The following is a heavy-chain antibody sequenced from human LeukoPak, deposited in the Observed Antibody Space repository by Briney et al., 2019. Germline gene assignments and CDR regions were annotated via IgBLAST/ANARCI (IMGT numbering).Heavy chain of an antibody. V-gene: IGHV1-2*06. D-gene: IGHD1-26*01. CDR2: INPNSGDT. Sequence: ASVKVSCKASGYTFTGYYMHWVRQAPGQGLEWMGRINPNSGDTNYAQQFQGRVTMTRDTSISTAYMELNRLGSDDTAVYYCARGAYSGSYYGSHWGQGTLLTASS. CDR3: ARGAYSGSYYGSH. CDR1: GYTFTGYY. J-gene: IGHJ4*02.